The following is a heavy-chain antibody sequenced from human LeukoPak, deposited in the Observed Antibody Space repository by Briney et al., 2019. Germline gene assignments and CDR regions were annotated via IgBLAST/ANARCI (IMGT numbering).Heavy chain of an antibody. CDR3: AKEGDSSGYYPDAFDI. V-gene: IGHV3-30*18. CDR2: ISYDGSNK. Sequence: PGGSLRLSCAASGFTFSSYGMHWVRQAPGKGLEWVAVISYDGSNKYYADSVKGRFTISRDNSKNTLYLQMNSLRAEDTAVYYCAKEGDSSGYYPDAFDIWGQGTMVTVSS. CDR1: GFTFSSYG. D-gene: IGHD3-22*01. J-gene: IGHJ3*02.